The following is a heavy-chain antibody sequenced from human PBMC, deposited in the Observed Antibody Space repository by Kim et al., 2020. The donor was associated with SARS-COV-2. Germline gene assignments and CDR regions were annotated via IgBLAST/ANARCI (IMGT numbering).Heavy chain of an antibody. CDR1: GGSFSGYY. CDR3: ALLRGHWYSSSWNYFDS. V-gene: IGHV4-34*01. CDR2: INHSGST. J-gene: IGHJ4*02. D-gene: IGHD6-13*01. Sequence: SETLSLTCAVYGGSFSGYYWSWLRQPPGKGLEWIGEINHSGSTNYNPALKSRVTISVDTSKNQFSLKLSSVTAADTAVYYCALLRGHWYSSSWNYFDSWGQGTLVTVSS.